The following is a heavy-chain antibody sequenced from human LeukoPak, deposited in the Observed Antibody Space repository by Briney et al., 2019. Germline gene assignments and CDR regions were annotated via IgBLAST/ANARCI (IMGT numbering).Heavy chain of an antibody. J-gene: IGHJ4*02. CDR3: AKRRDPSGFDY. CDR1: GFSFSNYV. CDR2: ISPRGDST. Sequence: GGSLRLSCAASGFSFSNYVMNWVRQAPGKGLEWVSTISPRGDSTYYADSVKGRFTISRDNSKSTLYLQMNSLRGDDTAVYYCAKRRDPSGFDYWGQGTLVTVSS. V-gene: IGHV3-23*01. D-gene: IGHD6-25*01.